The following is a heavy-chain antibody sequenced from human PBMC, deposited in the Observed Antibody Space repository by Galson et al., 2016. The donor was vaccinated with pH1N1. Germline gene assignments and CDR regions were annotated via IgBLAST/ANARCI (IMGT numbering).Heavy chain of an antibody. D-gene: IGHD1-7*01. CDR1: TYSFSGYY. J-gene: IGHJ6*02. V-gene: IGHV1-2*04. CDR3: ATSSPHITGTTGFFGLDV. CDR2: ISPDSGGT. Sequence: SVKVSCKASTYSFSGYYIHWVRQAPGQGLEWMGWISPDSGGTVYAQKFQDWVTMTWDTSISTTYMEVTRLTSDDTAVYFCATSSPHITGTTGFFGLDVWGQGTTVTVPS.